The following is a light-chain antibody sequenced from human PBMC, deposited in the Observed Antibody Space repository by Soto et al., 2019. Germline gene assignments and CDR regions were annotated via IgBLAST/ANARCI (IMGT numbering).Light chain of an antibody. Sequence: EIVLTQSPGTLSLSPWEIATLSCKTSQSRGSNFLAWYRRKPGQAPRLLIYASSNRATGIPDRFSGSASGTDFTLTINRLEPEDFAVYYCQLYGISPHFGQGTRLEIK. CDR1: QSRGSNF. J-gene: IGKJ5*01. CDR2: ASS. CDR3: QLYGISPH. V-gene: IGKV3-20*01.